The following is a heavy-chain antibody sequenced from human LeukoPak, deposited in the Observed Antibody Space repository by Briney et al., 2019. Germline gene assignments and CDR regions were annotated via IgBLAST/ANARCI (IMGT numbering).Heavy chain of an antibody. J-gene: IGHJ4*02. V-gene: IGHV4-39*01. Sequence: KPSETLSLTCTVSGGSISSSSYYWGWIRQPPGKGLEWIGSIYYSGSTYYNPSLKSRVTISVDTSKNQFSLKLSSVTAADTAVYYCGSGISSSPQIEARFDYWGQGTLVTVSS. CDR3: GSGISSSPQIEARFDY. D-gene: IGHD6-13*01. CDR2: IYYSGST. CDR1: GGSISSSSYY.